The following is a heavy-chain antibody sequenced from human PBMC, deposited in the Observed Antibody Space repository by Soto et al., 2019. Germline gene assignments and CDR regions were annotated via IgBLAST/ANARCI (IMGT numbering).Heavy chain of an antibody. D-gene: IGHD3-3*01. V-gene: IGHV4-31*01. Sequence: QVQLQESGPGLVKPSQTLSLTCTVSGGSINSGGYYWNWIRQHPGKDLEWIGYIYYDGSTYYNPSPTSQINIAANTSKITFSLKLRPVRAADTAVYYCAIFPRWPNPFEYWGQGTLVPVPS. CDR3: AIFPRWPNPFEY. J-gene: IGHJ4*02. CDR1: GGSINSGGYY. CDR2: IYYDGST.